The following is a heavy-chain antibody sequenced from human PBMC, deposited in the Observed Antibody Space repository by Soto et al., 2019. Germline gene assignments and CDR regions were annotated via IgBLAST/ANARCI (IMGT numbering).Heavy chain of an antibody. D-gene: IGHD5-12*01. CDR1: GFTFSSYA. J-gene: IGHJ4*02. CDR3: ARDPHSGYDRYFDY. Sequence: GGSLRLSCAASGFTFSSYAMSWVRQAPGKGLEWVSVINNSGGITFYADSVKGRFTISRDNSKNTLYLQMNSLRADDTAVYYCARDPHSGYDRYFDYWGQGTLVTVSS. CDR2: INNSGGIT. V-gene: IGHV3-23*01.